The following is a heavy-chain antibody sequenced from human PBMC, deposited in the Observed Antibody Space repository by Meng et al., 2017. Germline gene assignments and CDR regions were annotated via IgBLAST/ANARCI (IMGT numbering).Heavy chain of an antibody. CDR2: IIPIFGTA. J-gene: IGHJ3*02. D-gene: IGHD3-22*01. CDR1: GGTFSSYA. CDR3: ARVSEEVVPSDDAFDI. V-gene: IGHV1-69*06. Sequence: SVKVSCKASGGTFSSYAISWVRQAPGQGLEWMGGIIPIFGTANYAQKFQGRVTITADKSTSTAYMELSSLRSEDTAVYYCARVSEEVVPSDDAFDIWGQGTRVT.